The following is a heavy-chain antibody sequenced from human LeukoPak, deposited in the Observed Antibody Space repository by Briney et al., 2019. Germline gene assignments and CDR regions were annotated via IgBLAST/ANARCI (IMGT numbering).Heavy chain of an antibody. CDR1: GGSISSSSYY. CDR2: IYYSGST. D-gene: IGHD6-13*01. V-gene: IGHV4-39*07. J-gene: IGHJ3*02. Sequence: SETLSLTCTVSGGSISSSSYYWGWIRQPPGKGLEWIGSIYYSGSTYYNPSLKSRVNISVDTSKNQFSLKLSSVTAADTAVYYCARGCIAAAKDAFDIWGQGTMVTVSS. CDR3: ARGCIAAAKDAFDI.